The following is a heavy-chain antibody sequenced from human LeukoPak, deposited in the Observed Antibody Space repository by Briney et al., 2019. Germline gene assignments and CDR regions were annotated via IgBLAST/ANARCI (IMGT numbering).Heavy chain of an antibody. J-gene: IGHJ5*02. D-gene: IGHD5-12*01. CDR1: GGSFSGYY. CDR3: ARVDIVTTNWFDP. V-gene: IGHV4-34*01. Sequence: SETLSLTCVVYGGSFSGYYWTWIRQPPGKGLEWIGEINHRGTTTYNPSLKSRVTISVDAPKNQFSLKLNSVTAADTAVYYCARVDIVTTNWFDPWGQGTLVIVSP. CDR2: INHRGTT.